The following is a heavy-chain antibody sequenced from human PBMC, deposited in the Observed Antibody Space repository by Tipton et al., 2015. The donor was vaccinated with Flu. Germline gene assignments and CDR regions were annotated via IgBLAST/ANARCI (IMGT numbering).Heavy chain of an antibody. J-gene: IGHJ4*02. CDR2: IKSKTDGGTT. V-gene: IGHV3-15*01. CDR3: TTSQSLLGLHFPRDY. D-gene: IGHD3-16*01. CDR1: GFTFSNAW. Sequence: VQLVQSGGGLVKPGGSLRLSCVASGFTFSNAWMSWVRQAPGKGLEWVGRIKSKTDGGTTDYAAPVKGRFTISRDDSKNTLYLQMNSLKTEDTAVYYCTTSQSLLGLHFPRDYWGQGTLVTVSS.